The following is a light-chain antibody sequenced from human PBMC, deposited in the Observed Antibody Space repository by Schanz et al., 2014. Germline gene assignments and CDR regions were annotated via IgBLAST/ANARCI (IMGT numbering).Light chain of an antibody. V-gene: IGLV2-14*01. CDR1: SSDVGGYNY. CDR2: DVS. CDR3: SSYTSSGVV. J-gene: IGLJ2*01. Sequence: QSALTQPASVSGSPGQSITISCTGTSSDVGGYNYVSWHQQHPGKAPKLMIYDVSNRPSGVSNRFSGSKSGNTASLTISGLQAEDEADYYCSSYTSSGVVFGGGTKLTVL.